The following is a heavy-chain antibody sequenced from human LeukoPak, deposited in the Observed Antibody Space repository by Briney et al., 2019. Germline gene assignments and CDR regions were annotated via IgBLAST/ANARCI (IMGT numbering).Heavy chain of an antibody. D-gene: IGHD2-15*01. CDR2: ISYDGTNK. CDR3: AKGTGSFRLDYYYGMDV. V-gene: IGHV3-30*18. CDR1: GFTFSTYG. J-gene: IGHJ6*02. Sequence: GGSLRLSCAASGFTFSTYGMHWVRQAPGKGLEWVAVISYDGTNKYYGDSVKGRFTISRDNSKNTLYLQMNSLRAEDTAVYYCAKGTGSFRLDYYYGMDVWGQGTTVTVSS.